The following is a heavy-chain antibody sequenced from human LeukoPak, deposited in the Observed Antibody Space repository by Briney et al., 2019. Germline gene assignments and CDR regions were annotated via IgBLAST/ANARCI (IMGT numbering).Heavy chain of an antibody. CDR2: ISGSGATT. CDR1: GFTSTNYA. D-gene: IGHD6-19*01. V-gene: IGHV3-23*01. J-gene: IGHJ4*02. Sequence: GGSLRLSCAASGFTSTNYAMGWVRQAPGKGLEWVSTISGSGATTYYADSVKGRFTISRDTSKNTLYLQMNSLRAEDTAVYYCAKAYSSGWNYFDHWGQGTPVAVSS. CDR3: AKAYSSGWNYFDH.